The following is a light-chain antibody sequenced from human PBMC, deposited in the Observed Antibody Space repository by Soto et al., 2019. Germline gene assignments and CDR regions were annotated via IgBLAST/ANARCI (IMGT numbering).Light chain of an antibody. CDR3: SSYISGSTPYV. J-gene: IGLJ1*01. CDR1: SSDVGGSKY. Sequence: QSVLTQPASVSGSPGQSITISCTGTSSDVGGSKYVSWYQQHPGKAPKLMIYEVNNRPSGVSDRFSGSKSGNTASLTISGLQAEDGADYYCSSYISGSTPYVFGSGTKVTVL. V-gene: IGLV2-14*01. CDR2: EVN.